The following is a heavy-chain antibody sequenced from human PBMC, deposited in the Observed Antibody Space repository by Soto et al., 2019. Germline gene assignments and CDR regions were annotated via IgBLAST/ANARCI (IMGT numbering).Heavy chain of an antibody. D-gene: IGHD2-2*01. V-gene: IGHV1-2*02. J-gene: IGHJ5*02. CDR1: GYTFTGYY. CDR3: ARPYCSSTSCSNWFDP. CDR2: INPNSGGT. Sequence: GASVKVSCKASGYTFTGYYMHWVRQAPGQGLEWMGWINPNSGGTNYAQKFQGRVTMTRDTSISTAYMELSRLRSDDTAVYYCARPYCSSTSCSNWFDPWGQGTLVTVSS.